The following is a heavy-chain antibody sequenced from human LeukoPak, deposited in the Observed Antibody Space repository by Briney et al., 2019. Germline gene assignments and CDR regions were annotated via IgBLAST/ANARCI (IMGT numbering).Heavy chain of an antibody. CDR3: VRDGLLVSGVALDI. CDR1: GFTFSSYA. Sequence: GGSLRLSCAASGFTFSSYAMSWVRQAPGKGLVWVSRIKTDGSSTSYADSVKGRFNISRDNAKNTLFLQMNTLRAEDTAVYYCVRDGLLVSGVALDIWGQGTLVTVSP. J-gene: IGHJ3*02. V-gene: IGHV3-74*01. CDR2: IKTDGSST. D-gene: IGHD2-15*01.